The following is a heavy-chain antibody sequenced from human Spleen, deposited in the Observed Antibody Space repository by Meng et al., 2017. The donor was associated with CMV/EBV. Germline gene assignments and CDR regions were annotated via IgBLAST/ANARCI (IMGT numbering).Heavy chain of an antibody. V-gene: IGHV3-7*01. J-gene: IGHJ4*02. D-gene: IGHD2-2*02. CDR3: ARTSRRYCRSTDCYTPPWDY. CDR1: GGSVSSGSYY. CDR2: IKQDGSEK. Sequence: ETLSLTCTVSGGSVSSGSYYWSWVRQAPGKGLEWGANIKQDGSEKYYVDSVKGRFIISRDNAKNSLYLQMNSLRAEDTAVYYCARTSRRYCRSTDCYTPPWDYWGQGTLVTVSS.